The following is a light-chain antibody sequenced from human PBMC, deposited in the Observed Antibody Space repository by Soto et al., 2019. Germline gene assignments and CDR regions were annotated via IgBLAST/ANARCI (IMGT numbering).Light chain of an antibody. CDR1: QGISSY. J-gene: IGKJ4*01. CDR2: AAS. V-gene: IGKV1-9*01. CDR3: QQLNSYPHT. Sequence: QLTQSPSSLSASVGDRVTITCRASQGISSYLAWYQQKPGKAPKLLIYAASTLQSGVPSRFSGSGSGTDFTLTITSLQPEDFATYYCQQLNSYPHTFGGGTKVEIK.